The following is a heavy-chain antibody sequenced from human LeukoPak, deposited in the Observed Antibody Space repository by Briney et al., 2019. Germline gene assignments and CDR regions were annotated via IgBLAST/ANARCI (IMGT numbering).Heavy chain of an antibody. CDR3: AKERSLEIAVAGTIFDY. CDR2: IYSGGDT. Sequence: GRSLRLSCAASGFTFDDYAMHWVRQAPGKGLEWVSVIYSGGDTYYADSVKGRFTISRDNSKNMIYLQLSSLKAEDTAVYYCAKERSLEIAVAGTIFDYWGQGTLVTVSS. D-gene: IGHD6-19*01. V-gene: IGHV3-66*01. J-gene: IGHJ4*02. CDR1: GFTFDDYA.